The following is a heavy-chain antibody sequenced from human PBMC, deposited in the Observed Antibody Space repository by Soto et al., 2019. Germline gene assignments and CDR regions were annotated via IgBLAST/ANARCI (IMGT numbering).Heavy chain of an antibody. CDR3: VRETYYYDSSGYYPDY. CDR1: GYTFTSYY. Sequence: QVQLVQSGAEGKKPGASVKVSCKASGYTFTSYYMHWVRQAPGQGLEWMGIINPSGGSTSYAQKFQGRVTMPRDTSTSTVYMELSSLRSEDTAVYYCVRETYYYDSSGYYPDYWGQGTLVTVSS. D-gene: IGHD3-22*01. V-gene: IGHV1-46*03. J-gene: IGHJ4*02. CDR2: INPSGGST.